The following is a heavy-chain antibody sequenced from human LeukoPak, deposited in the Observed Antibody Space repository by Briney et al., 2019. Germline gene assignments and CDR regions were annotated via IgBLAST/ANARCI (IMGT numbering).Heavy chain of an antibody. CDR2: INSGGGT. V-gene: IGHV3-53*01. CDR3: ARVRTYGFDY. CDR1: GLTVGNNY. D-gene: IGHD3-10*01. J-gene: IGHJ4*02. Sequence: GGSLSLSCAASGLTVGNNYMSWVRQAPGKGLEWVSIINSGGGTSYADSVKGRFINSRDNSKNTLNLQMNSLRAEDTAVYYCARVRTYGFDYWGQGTLVTVSS.